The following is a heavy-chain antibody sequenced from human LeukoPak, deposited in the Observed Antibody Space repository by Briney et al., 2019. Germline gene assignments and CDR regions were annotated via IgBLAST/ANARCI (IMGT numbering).Heavy chain of an antibody. CDR2: IVSRGGTT. D-gene: IGHD2-15*01. CDR1: GFTFSSYA. J-gene: IGHJ4*02. V-gene: IGHV3-23*01. CDR3: AKFGKKVVVVAAVDLDY. Sequence: GGSLRLSCAASGFTFSSYAMGWVRQDPGKGLEWVSGIVSRGGTTYYADSVKGRFIISRDNSKNTLYLQMNSLRAEDTAVYYCAKFGKKVVVVAAVDLDYWGQGTLVTVSS.